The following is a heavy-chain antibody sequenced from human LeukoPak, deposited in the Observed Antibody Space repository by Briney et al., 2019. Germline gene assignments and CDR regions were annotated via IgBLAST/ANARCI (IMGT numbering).Heavy chain of an antibody. J-gene: IGHJ4*02. CDR2: ISSSSSYI. D-gene: IGHD3-22*01. V-gene: IGHV3-21*01. Sequence: PGGSLRLSCAASGFTFSSYSMNWVRQAPGKGLEWVSSISSSSSYIYYADSVKGRFTISRDNAKNSLYLQMNSLRAEDTAVYYCAKDRRHYDSSGYRLDYWGQGTLVTVSS. CDR3: AKDRRHYDSSGYRLDY. CDR1: GFTFSSYS.